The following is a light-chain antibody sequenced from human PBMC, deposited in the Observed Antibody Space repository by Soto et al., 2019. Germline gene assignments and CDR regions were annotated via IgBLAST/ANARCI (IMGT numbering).Light chain of an antibody. J-gene: IGKJ2*01. V-gene: IGKV3-11*01. Sequence: EIVLTQSPATLSLSPGERATLSCRASQSVSSYLAWYQQKPGQAPRLLIYDASNRATGIPARFSGSGCGTDFTLTISSLEPEDFAVYYCQQRSNWPPYTFGQGTKLEIK. CDR3: QQRSNWPPYT. CDR1: QSVSSY. CDR2: DAS.